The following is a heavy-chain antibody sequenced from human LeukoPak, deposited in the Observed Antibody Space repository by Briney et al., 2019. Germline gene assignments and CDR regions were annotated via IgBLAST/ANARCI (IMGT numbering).Heavy chain of an antibody. Sequence: SVKVSCKASGGTFSSYAISWVRQAPGQGLEWMGRIIPIFGAANYAQKFQGRVTITTEEATSTAYMELSSLRSEDTAVYSCARVLTSNLRGYYFDYWGQGTLVTVSS. D-gene: IGHD4-11*01. CDR1: GGTFSSYA. CDR3: ARVLTSNLRGYYFDY. J-gene: IGHJ4*02. CDR2: IIPIFGAA. V-gene: IGHV1-69*05.